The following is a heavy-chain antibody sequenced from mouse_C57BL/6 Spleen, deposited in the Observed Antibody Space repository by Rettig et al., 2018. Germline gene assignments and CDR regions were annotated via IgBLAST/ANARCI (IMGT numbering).Heavy chain of an antibody. J-gene: IGHJ1*03. Sequence: QVQLKQSGAELVRPGASVKLSCKASGYTFTDYYINWVKQKPGQGLEWIARIYPGSGNTYYNEKFKGKATLTAEKSSSTAYMQLSSLTSEDSAVYFCARRKIQYYYGSSSYWYFDVWGTGTTVTVSS. V-gene: IGHV1-76*01. CDR1: GYTFTDYY. D-gene: IGHD1-1*01. CDR3: ARRKIQYYYGSSSYWYFDV. CDR2: IYPGSGNT.